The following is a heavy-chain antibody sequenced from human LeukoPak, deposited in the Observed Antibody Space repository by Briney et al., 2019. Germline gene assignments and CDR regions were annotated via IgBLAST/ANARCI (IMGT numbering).Heavy chain of an antibody. Sequence: GGSLRLSCAASGFTFSTYRMNWVHQAPGKGLEWVSSISVSSSYIYYADSVKGRFTISRDNAKNSLYLQMNSLRVEDTAIYYCARVRGRSTWYGGGLDCWGQGTLVTVSS. CDR2: ISVSSSYI. V-gene: IGHV3-21*01. CDR3: ARVRGRSTWYGGGLDC. J-gene: IGHJ4*02. CDR1: GFTFSTYR. D-gene: IGHD2-15*01.